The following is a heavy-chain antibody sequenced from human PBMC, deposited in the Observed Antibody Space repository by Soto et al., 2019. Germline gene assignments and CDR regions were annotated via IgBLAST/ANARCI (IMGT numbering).Heavy chain of an antibody. J-gene: IGHJ4*02. CDR2: IYYSGST. CDR1: GGSVSSGSYY. D-gene: IGHD2-21*02. CDR3: ARDRGCPGGDCEAEADRGRPIDN. Sequence: QVQLQESGPGLVKPSETLSLTCTVSGGSVSSGSYYWSWIRQPPGKGLEWIGYIYYSGSTNYNPSLKSRVTISVDTSKNQFSLKLSSVTAADTAVYYCARDRGCPGGDCEAEADRGRPIDNWGQGTLVTVSS. V-gene: IGHV4-61*01.